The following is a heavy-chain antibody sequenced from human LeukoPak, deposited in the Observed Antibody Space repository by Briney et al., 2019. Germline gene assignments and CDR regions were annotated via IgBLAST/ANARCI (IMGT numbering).Heavy chain of an antibody. Sequence: ASVKVSCKASGYTFTSYGISWVRQAPGQGLEWMGWISAYSGDTNYAQKLQGRVTMTTDTSTSTAYMELRNLRSDDTAVYYCARVMDGSYFVDYWGQGTLVTVSS. CDR1: GYTFTSYG. CDR2: ISAYSGDT. D-gene: IGHD1-26*01. V-gene: IGHV1-18*01. CDR3: ARVMDGSYFVDY. J-gene: IGHJ4*02.